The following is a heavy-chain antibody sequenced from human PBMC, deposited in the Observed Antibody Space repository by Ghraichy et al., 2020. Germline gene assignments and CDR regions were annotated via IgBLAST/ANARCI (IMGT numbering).Heavy chain of an antibody. Sequence: GGSLRLSCAASGFTVSSNYMSWVRQAPGKGLEWVSVIYSGGSTYYADSVKGRFTISRDNSKNTLYLQMNSLRAEDTAVYYCARACLGCLDYYGMDVWGQGTTVTVSS. CDR3: ARACLGCLDYYGMDV. CDR2: IYSGGST. V-gene: IGHV3-66*01. D-gene: IGHD5/OR15-5a*01. CDR1: GFTVSSNY. J-gene: IGHJ6*02.